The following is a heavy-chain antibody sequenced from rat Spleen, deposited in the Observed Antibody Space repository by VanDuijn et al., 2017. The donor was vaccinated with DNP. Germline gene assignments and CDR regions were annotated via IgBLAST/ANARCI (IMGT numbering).Heavy chain of an antibody. CDR1: GFVFSEYN. CDR2: IIYDGGRT. CDR3: TSHHTTGDFDY. Sequence: EVSLVESGGGSVQPGRSLKLSCITSGFVFSEYNMAWVRQAPKKGLEWVADIIYDGGRTYYRDSVKGRFTISRDNAKNTLYLRMDSLMSEDTATYYCTSHHTTGDFDYWGQGVMVTVSS. J-gene: IGHJ2*01. V-gene: IGHV5S10*01. D-gene: IGHD1-7*01.